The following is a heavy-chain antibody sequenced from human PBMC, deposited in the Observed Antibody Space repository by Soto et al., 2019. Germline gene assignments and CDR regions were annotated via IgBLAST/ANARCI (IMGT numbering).Heavy chain of an antibody. CDR1: GFSLDEYG. Sequence: EVQLVESGGGVVRPGGSLRLACVVSGFSLDEYGMSWVRQAPGKGPEWVSGMHRNGNSTGYADSVKGRFTIYRDDYKNSLYLQMNSLRAEDTAFYYCARDHRWCYEYGDYGDSWGHGTLVTVSS. J-gene: IGHJ5*01. D-gene: IGHD4-17*01. CDR2: MHRNGNST. V-gene: IGHV3-20*04. CDR3: ARDHRWCYEYGDYGDS.